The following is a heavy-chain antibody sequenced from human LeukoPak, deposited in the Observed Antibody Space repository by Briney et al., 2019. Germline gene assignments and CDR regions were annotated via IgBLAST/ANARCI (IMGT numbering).Heavy chain of an antibody. J-gene: IGHJ4*02. V-gene: IGHV3-21*01. CDR1: GFTFSSYS. D-gene: IGHD3-22*01. CDR2: ISSSSSYI. CDR3: AMVSSGCIHY. Sequence: GGSLRLSCAASGFTFSSYSMNWVRQAPGKGLEWVSSISSSSSYIYYADSVKGRFTISRDNAKNSLYLQMNSLRAGDTAVYYCAMVSSGCIHYWGQGTLVTVSS.